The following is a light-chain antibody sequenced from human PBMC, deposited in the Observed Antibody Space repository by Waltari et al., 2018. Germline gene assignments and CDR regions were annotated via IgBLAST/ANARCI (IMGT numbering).Light chain of an antibody. CDR3: QSFDNNLSGSV. CDR1: SSTFGAGYD. V-gene: IGLV1-40*01. J-gene: IGLJ3*02. CDR2: GNT. Sequence: QSVLTQPPSMSGAPGQKVTIPCTGSSSTFGAGYDVHWYQQFPGAAPKLLIFGNTNRASGVPGRFSGSKSGTSASLAIAGLQSEDEAVYYCQSFDNNLSGSVFGGGTKLTVL.